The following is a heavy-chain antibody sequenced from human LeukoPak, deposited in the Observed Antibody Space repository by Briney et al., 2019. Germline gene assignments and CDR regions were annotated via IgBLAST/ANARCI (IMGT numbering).Heavy chain of an antibody. Sequence: GGSLRLSCAVSGFTFSSYWMSWVRQAPGKGLEWVANIKQDRSEKYYVDSVKGRFTISRDNAKNSLYLQMNSLRAEDTAVYYCARGRGIVGATLDYWGQGTLVTVSS. CDR3: ARGRGIVGATLDY. CDR2: IKQDRSEK. D-gene: IGHD1-26*01. V-gene: IGHV3-7*01. CDR1: GFTFSSYW. J-gene: IGHJ4*02.